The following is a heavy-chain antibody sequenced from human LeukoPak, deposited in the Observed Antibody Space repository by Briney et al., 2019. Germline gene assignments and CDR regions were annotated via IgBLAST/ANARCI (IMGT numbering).Heavy chain of an antibody. CDR2: INSSGGST. CDR3: ARENNYDSSGYSPHYFDY. Sequence: ASVKVSCKASGYTFTSYYMHWVRQAPGQGLEWMGIINSSGGSTSYAQKFQGRVTMTRDMSTSTDYMELNSLRSEDTAVYYCARENNYDSSGYSPHYFDYWGQGTLVTVSS. D-gene: IGHD3-22*01. J-gene: IGHJ4*02. V-gene: IGHV1-46*01. CDR1: GYTFTSYY.